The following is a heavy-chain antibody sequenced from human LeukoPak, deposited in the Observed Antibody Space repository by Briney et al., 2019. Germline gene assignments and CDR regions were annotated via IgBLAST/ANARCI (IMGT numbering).Heavy chain of an antibody. J-gene: IGHJ4*02. V-gene: IGHV4-39*01. Sequence: PSETLSLTCTVSFDSIRSSSYCLDWARHPPGKGLEWIGSVSYSGSTYYNPSLKSRVTISVDTSKNQFSLKLSSVAAADTAVYYCARQKRWDGYTLDSWGQGTLVTVSS. CDR3: ARQKRWDGYTLDS. CDR1: FDSIRSSSYC. CDR2: VSYSGST. D-gene: IGHD5-24*01.